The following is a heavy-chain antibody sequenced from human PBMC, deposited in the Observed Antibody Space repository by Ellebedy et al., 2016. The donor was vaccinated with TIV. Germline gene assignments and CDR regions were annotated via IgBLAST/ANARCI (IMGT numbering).Heavy chain of an antibody. CDR3: NTGWAFDD. CDR1: GLLVTNAW. V-gene: IGHV3-15*05. J-gene: IGHJ3*01. Sequence: GESLKISCEASGLLVTNAWMTWVRQAPGKGLEWIGRIQSRSEGGTVAYAAPVQGRFIISRDESANKLYLQMHSLRTEDTGMYYCNTGWAFDDWGQGTRVTVSS. CDR2: IQSRSEGGTV.